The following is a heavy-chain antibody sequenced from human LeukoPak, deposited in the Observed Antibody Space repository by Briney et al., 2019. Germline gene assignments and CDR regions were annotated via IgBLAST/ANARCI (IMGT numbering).Heavy chain of an antibody. V-gene: IGHV1-8*03. Sequence: ASVKVSCKGSGYTFTRYDINWVRQAPGQGLEWVGWMNPNSGNTGYAQKFQGRVTISRTTSISTAYMELSSLRSEDTAVYCCARGGGSWYFLDYWGQGTLVTVSS. CDR1: GYTFTRYD. J-gene: IGHJ4*02. CDR2: MNPNSGNT. CDR3: ARGGGSWYFLDY. D-gene: IGHD6-13*01.